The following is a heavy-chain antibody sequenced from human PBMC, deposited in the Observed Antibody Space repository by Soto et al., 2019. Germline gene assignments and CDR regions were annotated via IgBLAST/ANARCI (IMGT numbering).Heavy chain of an antibody. J-gene: IGHJ6*02. CDR1: GFTFSSYW. CDR2: INPDGSTT. V-gene: IGHV3-74*01. CDR3: ARVPTTVTTPGMDV. Sequence: GGSLRLSCAASGFTFSSYWMHWVRQSPGEGLMWVSRINPDGSTTSYADSVKGRFTISRDNAKNTLYLQMNSLRVEDTAVYYCARVPTTVTTPGMDVWGQGTTVTVSS. D-gene: IGHD4-4*01.